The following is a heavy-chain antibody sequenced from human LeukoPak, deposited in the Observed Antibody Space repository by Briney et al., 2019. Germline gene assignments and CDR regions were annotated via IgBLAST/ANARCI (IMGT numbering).Heavy chain of an antibody. CDR2: ISSSSSSYI. J-gene: IGHJ4*02. CDR1: GFTFSSYS. D-gene: IGHD5-12*01. CDR3: AKGYMVATAHDY. V-gene: IGHV3-21*04. Sequence: GGSLRLSCAASGFTFSSYSMNWVRQAPGKGLEWVSSISSSSSSYIYYADSVKGRFTISRDNSKNTLYLQMNSLRAEDTAVYYCAKGYMVATAHDYWGQGTLVTVSS.